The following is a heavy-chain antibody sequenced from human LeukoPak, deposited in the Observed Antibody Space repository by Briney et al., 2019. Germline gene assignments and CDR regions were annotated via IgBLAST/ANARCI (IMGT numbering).Heavy chain of an antibody. D-gene: IGHD6-19*01. CDR1: GFTFSSYG. Sequence: GRSLRLSCAASGFTFSSYGMHWVRQAPGKGLEWVAVIWYDGSNKYYADSVKGRFTISRDNSKNTLYLQMNSLRAEDTAVYYCARDNIAVAGTLEYFQHWGQGTLVTVSS. J-gene: IGHJ1*01. CDR2: IWYDGSNK. V-gene: IGHV3-33*01. CDR3: ARDNIAVAGTLEYFQH.